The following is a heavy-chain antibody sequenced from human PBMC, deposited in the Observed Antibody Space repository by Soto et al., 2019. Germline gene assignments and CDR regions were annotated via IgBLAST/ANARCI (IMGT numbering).Heavy chain of an antibody. CDR1: GGSFSSYA. V-gene: IGHV1-69*13. CDR2: IIPIFGTA. Sequence: ASVKVSCKASGGSFSSYAISWVRQAPGQGLEWMGGIIPIFGTANYAQKFQGRVTITADESTSTAYMELSSLRSEDTAVYYCAGGTESWFDPWGQGTLVTVSS. CDR3: AGGTESWFDP. D-gene: IGHD1-1*01. J-gene: IGHJ5*02.